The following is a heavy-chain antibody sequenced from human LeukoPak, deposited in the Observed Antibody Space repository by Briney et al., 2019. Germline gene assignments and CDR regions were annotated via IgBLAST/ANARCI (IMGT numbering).Heavy chain of an antibody. D-gene: IGHD6-13*01. CDR2: IYYSGST. J-gene: IGHJ4*02. CDR3: ARRYSSSWAPSPFDY. V-gene: IGHV4-59*01. CDR1: GGSISSYY. Sequence: PSETLSLTCTVSGGSISSYYWSWIRQPPGKGLEWIGYIYYSGSTNYNPSLKSRVTISVDTSKDQFSLKLSSVTAADTAVYYCARRYSSSWAPSPFDYWGQGTLVTVSS.